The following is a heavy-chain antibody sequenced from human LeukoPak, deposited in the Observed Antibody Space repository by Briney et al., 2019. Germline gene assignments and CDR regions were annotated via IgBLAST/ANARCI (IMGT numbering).Heavy chain of an antibody. V-gene: IGHV3-30-3*01. D-gene: IGHD4-17*01. CDR2: ISYDGNNK. J-gene: IGHJ4*02. CDR1: GFTFNTYA. Sequence: GGSLRLSCAASGFTFNTYAMHWVRQAPGKGLEWVAVISYDGNNKYYADSVKGRFTISRDNSKNTLYLQMSSLRVEDTAVYFCARDAATVTLVPDYWGQGNLVTVSS. CDR3: ARDAATVTLVPDY.